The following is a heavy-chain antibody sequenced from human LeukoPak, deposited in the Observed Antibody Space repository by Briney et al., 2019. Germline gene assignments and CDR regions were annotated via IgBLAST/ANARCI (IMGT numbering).Heavy chain of an antibody. CDR1: GFTFSSYS. CDR3: AKDASNHGDY. CDR2: ISYDGSNK. V-gene: IGHV3-30*18. D-gene: IGHD1-14*01. Sequence: GGSLRLSCAASGFTFSSYSMNWVRQAPGKGLEWVAVISYDGSNKYYADSVKGRFTISRDNSKNTLYLQMNSLRAEDTAVYYCAKDASNHGDYWGQGTLVTVSS. J-gene: IGHJ4*02.